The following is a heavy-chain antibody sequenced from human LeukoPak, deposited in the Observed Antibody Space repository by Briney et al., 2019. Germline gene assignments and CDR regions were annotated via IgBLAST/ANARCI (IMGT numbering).Heavy chain of an antibody. Sequence: GASMKVSCKASGYTFTTYGITWVRQAPGQGLEWMGWISAYNGNTNYAQKLQGRVTMTTDTSTSTAYMELRSLRSDDTAVYYCAREDMTTVVMDDYWGQGTLVTVSS. CDR1: GYTFTTYG. V-gene: IGHV1-18*01. D-gene: IGHD4-23*01. CDR3: AREDMTTVVMDDY. CDR2: ISAYNGNT. J-gene: IGHJ4*02.